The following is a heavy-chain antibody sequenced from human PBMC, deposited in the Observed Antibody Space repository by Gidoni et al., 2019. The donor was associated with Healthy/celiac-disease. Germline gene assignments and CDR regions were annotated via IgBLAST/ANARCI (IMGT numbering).Heavy chain of an antibody. CDR3: ATTNAGAKSGVYYWFDP. CDR1: GYTFTDYY. J-gene: IGHJ5*02. D-gene: IGHD2-8*01. V-gene: IGHV1-69-2*01. Sequence: EVQLVQSGAEVKKPGATVKISCKVSGYTFTDYYMHWVQQAPGKGLEWMGLVDPEDGETIYAEKFQGRVTITADTSTDTAYMELSSLRSEDTAVYYCATTNAGAKSGVYYWFDPWGQGTLVTVSS. CDR2: VDPEDGET.